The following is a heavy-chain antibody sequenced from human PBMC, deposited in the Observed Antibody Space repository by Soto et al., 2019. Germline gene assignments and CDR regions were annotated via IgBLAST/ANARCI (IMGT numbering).Heavy chain of an antibody. CDR1: GGSVSSGNYY. CDR2: IYYSGST. D-gene: IGHD1-1*01. CDR3: ARRASGTPYFDY. Sequence: LSLTCTVSGGSVSSGNYYWSWIRQPPGRGLEWIGYIYYSGSTNYNPSLKSRVTLSVDTSRNQFSLKLTSVTAADTAVYYCARRASGTPYFDYWGQGTLVTVSS. J-gene: IGHJ4*02. V-gene: IGHV4-61*01.